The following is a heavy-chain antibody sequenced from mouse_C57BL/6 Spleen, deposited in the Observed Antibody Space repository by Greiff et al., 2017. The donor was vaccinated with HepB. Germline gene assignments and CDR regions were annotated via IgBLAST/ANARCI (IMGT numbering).Heavy chain of an antibody. Sequence: VQLQQSGAELMKPGASVKLSCKATGYTFTGYWIEWVKQRPGHGLEWIGEILPGSGSTNYNEKFKGKATFTADTSSNTAYMQLSRLTTEDSAIYYCARAYYYGSSEDWYFDVWGTGTTVTVSS. J-gene: IGHJ1*03. CDR1: GYTFTGYW. CDR3: ARAYYYGSSEDWYFDV. D-gene: IGHD1-1*01. CDR2: ILPGSGST. V-gene: IGHV1-9*01.